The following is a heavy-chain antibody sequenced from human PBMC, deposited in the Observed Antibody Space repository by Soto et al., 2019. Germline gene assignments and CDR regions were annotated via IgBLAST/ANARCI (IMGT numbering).Heavy chain of an antibody. Sequence: PAETLSLTCTVSGGSISSSSYYWGWIRQPPGKGLEWIGSIYYSGSTYYNPSLKSRVTISVDTSKNQFSLKLSSVTAADTAVYYCARSPYYQLPKVYYFDYWGQGTLVTVSS. V-gene: IGHV4-39*01. D-gene: IGHD2-2*01. J-gene: IGHJ4*02. CDR2: IYYSGST. CDR3: ARSPYYQLPKVYYFDY. CDR1: GGSISSSSYY.